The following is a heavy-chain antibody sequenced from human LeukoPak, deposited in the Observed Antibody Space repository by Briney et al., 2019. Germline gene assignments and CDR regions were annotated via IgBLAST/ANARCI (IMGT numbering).Heavy chain of an antibody. CDR1: GGSFSGYY. D-gene: IGHD3-16*01. J-gene: IGHJ4*02. CDR2: INHSGST. V-gene: IGHV4-34*01. CDR3: ARELGVHKAFDY. Sequence: SEALSLTCAVYGGSFSGYYWSWIRQPPGKGLEWIGEINHSGSTNYNPSLKSRVTISVDTSKNQFSLKLSSVTAADTAVYYCARELGVHKAFDYWGQGTLVTVSS.